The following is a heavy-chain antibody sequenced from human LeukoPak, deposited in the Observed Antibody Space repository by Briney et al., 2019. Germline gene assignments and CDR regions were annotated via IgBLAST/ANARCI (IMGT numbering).Heavy chain of an antibody. V-gene: IGHV3-64D*09. D-gene: IGHD2-15*01. CDR1: GFPFGSYA. CDR2: ISDSGGST. Sequence: GGFLRRSCSVDGFPFGSYAMDWVRQAPRKGQEYVSAISDSGGSTYYADSVKGRFTISRDNSKNTLYLQMSSLRAEDTAVYFCVRGYSFGPYGMDVWGQGTTVTVSS. J-gene: IGHJ6*02. CDR3: VRGYSFGPYGMDV.